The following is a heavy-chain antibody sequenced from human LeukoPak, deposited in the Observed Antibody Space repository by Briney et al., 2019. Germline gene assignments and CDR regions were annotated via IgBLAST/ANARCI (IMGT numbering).Heavy chain of an antibody. D-gene: IGHD5-24*01. V-gene: IGHV1-24*01. CDR2: FDPEDGET. Sequence: ASVKVSCKVSGYTLTELSMHWVRQAPGKGLEWMGGFDPEDGETIYARKFQGRVTMTEDTSTDTAYMELSSLRSEDTAVYYCATTDGWAQGGAFDIWGQGTMVTVSS. CDR1: GYTLTELS. CDR3: ATTDGWAQGGAFDI. J-gene: IGHJ3*02.